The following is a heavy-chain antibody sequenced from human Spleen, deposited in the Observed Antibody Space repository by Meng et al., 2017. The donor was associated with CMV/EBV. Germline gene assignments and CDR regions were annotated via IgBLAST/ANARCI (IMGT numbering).Heavy chain of an antibody. J-gene: IGHJ4*02. CDR1: GFRFSNYG. CDR2: IRHDGSNS. Sequence: GESLKIPCTSPGFRFSNYGMHWVRQAPGKGLEWVAFIRHDGSNSYYAKTVEGRFTISRDNSRDRVFLQMTSLRADDTAVYYCAKNKRLTIFGLVPLVYWGQGALVTVSS. D-gene: IGHD3-3*01. CDR3: AKNKRLTIFGLVPLVY. V-gene: IGHV3-30*02.